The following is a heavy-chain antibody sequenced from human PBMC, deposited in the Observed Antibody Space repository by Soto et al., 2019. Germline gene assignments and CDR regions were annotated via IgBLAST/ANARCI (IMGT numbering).Heavy chain of an antibody. D-gene: IGHD1-1*01. CDR2: IWFDGSNQ. CDR3: ARDRGTTVDGLLKGDLDL. J-gene: IGHJ2*01. CDR1: GFTFSSFG. V-gene: IGHV3-33*01. Sequence: QVQLVESGGGVVQPGRSLRLSCGASGFTFSSFGMHWVRQAPGKGLEWVSIIWFDGSNQYYADSVTGRFTITRDNSKNTLYLQMNSLGAEDTAVYYCARDRGTTVDGLLKGDLDLWGRGTLVTVSS.